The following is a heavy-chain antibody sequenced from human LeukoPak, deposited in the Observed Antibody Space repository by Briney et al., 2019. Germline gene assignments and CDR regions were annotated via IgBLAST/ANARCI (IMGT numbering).Heavy chain of an antibody. CDR1: GFTVSSNY. V-gene: IGHV3-53*01. CDR2: IHKNAIT. D-gene: IGHD3-10*01. J-gene: IGHJ6*03. Sequence: GGFLRLSCAASGFTVSSNYMTWVRQAPGKGLEWVSVIHKNAITNHADTVKGRFTISRDNSKNMLYLQMNSLRVDDTAVYYCARSLRVRGVPDYMDVWGKGTTVTVSS. CDR3: ARSLRVRGVPDYMDV.